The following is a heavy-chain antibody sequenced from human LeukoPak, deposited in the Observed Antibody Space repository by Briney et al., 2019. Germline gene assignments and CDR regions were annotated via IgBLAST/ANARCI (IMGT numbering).Heavy chain of an antibody. V-gene: IGHV3-9*01. D-gene: IGHD4-17*01. J-gene: IGHJ5*02. CDR1: GFTFDDYA. CDR3: AKGMTTVTSGWFDP. Sequence: GGSLRLSCAASGFTFDDYAMHWVRQAPGKGLEWVSGISWNSGSIGYADSVKGRLTISRDNAKNSLYLRMNSLRAEDTALYYCAKGMTTVTSGWFDPWGQGTLVTVSS. CDR2: ISWNSGSI.